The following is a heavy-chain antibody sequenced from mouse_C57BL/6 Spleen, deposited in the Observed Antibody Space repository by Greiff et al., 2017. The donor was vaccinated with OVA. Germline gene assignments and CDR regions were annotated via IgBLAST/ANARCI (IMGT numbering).Heavy chain of an antibody. Sequence: EVQLQQSGPELVKPGASVKISCKASGYTITDYYMNWVKQSHGKSLEWIGDINPNNGGTSYNQKFKGKATLTVDKSSSTAYMELRSLTSEDSAVYYCASYYDYPYAMDYWGQGTSVTVSS. CDR1: GYTITDYY. V-gene: IGHV1-26*01. J-gene: IGHJ4*01. D-gene: IGHD2-4*01. CDR3: ASYYDYPYAMDY. CDR2: INPNNGGT.